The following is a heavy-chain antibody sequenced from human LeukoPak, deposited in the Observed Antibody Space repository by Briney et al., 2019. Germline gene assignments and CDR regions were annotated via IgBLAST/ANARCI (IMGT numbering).Heavy chain of an antibody. CDR2: ISYDGSNK. CDR3: AREYSSDWSADY. V-gene: IGHV3-30-3*01. Sequence: PGGSLRLSCAASGFTFSSYAMHWVRQAPGKGLEWVAVISYDGSNKYYADSVKGRFTISRDNSKNTLYLQMNSLRAEDTAVYYCAREYSSDWSADYWGQGTLVTVSS. J-gene: IGHJ4*02. CDR1: GFTFSSYA. D-gene: IGHD6-19*01.